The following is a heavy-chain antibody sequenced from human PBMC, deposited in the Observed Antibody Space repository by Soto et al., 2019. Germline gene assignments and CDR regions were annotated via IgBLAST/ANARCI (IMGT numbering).Heavy chain of an antibody. Sequence: QVQLVQSGAEVKKPGASVKVSCKASGYTFTSYYMHWVRQAPGQGLEWMGIINPSGGSTSYAQKFQRRVTMTRDTSTSTVYMELSSLRSEDTAVYYCARLQREYYYDSSGYTTPGAFDIWGQGTMVTVSS. J-gene: IGHJ3*02. V-gene: IGHV1-46*01. D-gene: IGHD3-22*01. CDR2: INPSGGST. CDR3: ARLQREYYYDSSGYTTPGAFDI. CDR1: GYTFTSYY.